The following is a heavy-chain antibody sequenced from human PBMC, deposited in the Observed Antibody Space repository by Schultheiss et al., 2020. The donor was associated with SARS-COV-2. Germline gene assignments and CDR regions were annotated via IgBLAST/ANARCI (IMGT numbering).Heavy chain of an antibody. V-gene: IGHV3-7*03. CDR2: IKQDGSEK. J-gene: IGHJ6*03. D-gene: IGHD2-2*01. Sequence: GGSLRLSCAASGFTFSSYAMSWVRQAPGKGLEWVANIKQDGSEKYYVDSVKGRFTISRDNAKNSLYLQMNSLRAEDTAVYYCARVDVVVPAALYYYYYMDVWGKGTTVTVSS. CDR1: GFTFSSYA. CDR3: ARVDVVVPAALYYYYYMDV.